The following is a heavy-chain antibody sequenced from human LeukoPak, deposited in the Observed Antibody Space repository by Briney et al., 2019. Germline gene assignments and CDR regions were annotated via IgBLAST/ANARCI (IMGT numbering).Heavy chain of an antibody. D-gene: IGHD1-20*01. J-gene: IGHJ3*02. CDR1: GYTFTGYY. V-gene: IGHV1-2*04. CDR3: ARDITGTTGLGVDAFDI. Sequence: GASVKVSCKASGYTFTGYYMHWVRQAPRQGLEWMGWINPNSGGTNYAQKFQGWVTMTRDTSISTAYMELSRLRSDDTAVYYCARDITGTTGLGVDAFDIWGQGTMVTVSS. CDR2: INPNSGGT.